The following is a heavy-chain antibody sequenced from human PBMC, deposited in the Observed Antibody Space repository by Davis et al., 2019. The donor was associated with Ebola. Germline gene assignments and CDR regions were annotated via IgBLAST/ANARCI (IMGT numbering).Heavy chain of an antibody. V-gene: IGHV3-30-3*01. CDR3: TWRGDSREFDY. CDR2: ISFDGSNK. CDR1: GFTFSSYA. Sequence: GESLKISCAASGFTFSSYAMHWVRQAPGKVLEWLAAISFDGSNKYYADSVKGRFTISRDNVQKSLFLQMNSLRVEDTAVYFCTWRGDSREFDYWGQGTVVTVSS. D-gene: IGHD3-22*01. J-gene: IGHJ4*02.